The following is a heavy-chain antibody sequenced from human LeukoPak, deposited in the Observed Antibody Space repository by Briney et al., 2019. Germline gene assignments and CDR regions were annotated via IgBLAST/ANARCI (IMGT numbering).Heavy chain of an antibody. V-gene: IGHV3-23*01. CDR2: ISGSGGGST. J-gene: IGHJ4*02. CDR1: GFTFSNYA. D-gene: IGHD6-13*01. Sequence: GGSLRLSCAASGFTFSNYAMNWVRQAPGKGLEWVSGISGSGGGSTYYAGSVKGRFTISRDNSKNTLYLQMNSLRAEDTAVYYCAKDGYSSSRYALLNYFDYWGQGTLVTVSS. CDR3: AKDGYSSSRYALLNYFDY.